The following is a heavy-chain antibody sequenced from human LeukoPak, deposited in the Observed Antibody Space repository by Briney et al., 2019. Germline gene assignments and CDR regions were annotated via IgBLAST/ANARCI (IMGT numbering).Heavy chain of an antibody. CDR1: GYTFTGYY. V-gene: IGHV1-2*02. CDR2: INPNSGGT. CDR3: ARASLRRAGTFY. J-gene: IGHJ4*02. Sequence: ASVTVSCKASGYTFTGYYMHWVRQAPGQGLEWMGWINPNSGGTNYAQKFQGRVTMTRDTSISTAYMELSRLRSDDTAVYYCARASLRRAGTFYWGQGTLVTVSS. D-gene: IGHD6-13*01.